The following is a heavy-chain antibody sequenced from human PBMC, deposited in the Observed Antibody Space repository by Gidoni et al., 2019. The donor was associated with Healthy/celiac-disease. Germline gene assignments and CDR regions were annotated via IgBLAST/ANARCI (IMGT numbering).Heavy chain of an antibody. Sequence: SSSSYIYYADSVKGRFTISRDNAKNSLYLQMNSLRAEDTAVYYCARGLWLRFDGDYSYYFDYWGQGTLVTVSS. CDR3: ARGLWLRFDGDYSYYFDY. D-gene: IGHD5-12*01. J-gene: IGHJ4*02. V-gene: IGHV3-21*01. CDR2: SSSSYI.